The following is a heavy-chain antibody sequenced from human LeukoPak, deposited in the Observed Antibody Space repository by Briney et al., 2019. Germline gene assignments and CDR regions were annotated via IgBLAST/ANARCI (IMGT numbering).Heavy chain of an antibody. CDR1: GFTFSSYA. Sequence: GGSLRLSCAASGFTFSSYAMSWVRQAPGKGLEWVSAISGSDGSTYYADSVKGRFTISRDNSKNTLYLQMNSLRAEDTAVYYCAKGTPGYSGSYIARYWGQGNLVTVSS. CDR2: ISGSDGST. D-gene: IGHD1-26*01. CDR3: AKGTPGYSGSYIARY. J-gene: IGHJ4*02. V-gene: IGHV3-23*01.